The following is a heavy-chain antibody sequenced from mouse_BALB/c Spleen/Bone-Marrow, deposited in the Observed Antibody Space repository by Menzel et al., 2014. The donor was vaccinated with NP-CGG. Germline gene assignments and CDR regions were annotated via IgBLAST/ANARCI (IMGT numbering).Heavy chain of an antibody. V-gene: IGHV5-6-4*01. D-gene: IGHD2-3*01. J-gene: IGHJ4*01. CDR3: TRDLYDGYYYYAMDY. CDR1: GFTFSSYT. CDR2: ISSGGSYT. Sequence: EVQVVESGGGLVKPGGSLKLSCAASGFTFSSYTMSWVRQTPEKRLEWVATISSGGSYTYYPDSVKGRFTISRDNAKNTLFLQRSSLKSEDTAMYYCTRDLYDGYYYYAMDYWGQGTSVTVSS.